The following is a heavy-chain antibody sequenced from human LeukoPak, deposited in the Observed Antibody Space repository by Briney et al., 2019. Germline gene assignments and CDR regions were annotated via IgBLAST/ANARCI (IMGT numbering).Heavy chain of an antibody. J-gene: IGHJ4*02. D-gene: IGHD2-15*01. V-gene: IGHV3-23*01. CDR3: ARESRDCTGGTCQSAGGYYFYY. CDR1: GSTFSNYA. CDR2: ISASGGS. Sequence: GGSLRLSCAASGSTFSNYAMSWVRQAPGKGLEWVSGISASGGSYYADSVKGRFTVSRDISKNTLYLQMNSLRAEDTAVYFCARESRDCTGGTCQSAGGYYFYYWSQGTLVTVSS.